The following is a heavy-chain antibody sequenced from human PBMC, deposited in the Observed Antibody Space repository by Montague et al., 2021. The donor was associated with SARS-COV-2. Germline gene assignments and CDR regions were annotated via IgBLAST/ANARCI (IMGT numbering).Heavy chain of an antibody. Sequence: SETLSLTCTVSGGSMSTVNYYWGWVRQTPGKGPDWVGSISYSGATYYNPSLETRVSISRDTSKSQFSLELRSVTAADTAVYYCARERQEVGIYFDPWGHGTLVTFPS. CDR2: ISYSGAT. J-gene: IGHJ5*02. CDR3: ARERQEVGIYFDP. D-gene: IGHD1-1*01. V-gene: IGHV4-39*07. CDR1: GGSMSTVNYY.